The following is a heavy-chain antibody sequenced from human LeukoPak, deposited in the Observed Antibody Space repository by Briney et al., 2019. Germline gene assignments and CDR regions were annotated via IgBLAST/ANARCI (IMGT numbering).Heavy chain of an antibody. CDR1: GFTFDDYG. V-gene: IGHV3-20*04. CDR2: INWNGGST. J-gene: IGHJ4*02. CDR3: ARDLSSVLYGSGSYSGGYFDY. D-gene: IGHD3-10*01. Sequence: PGGSLRLSCAASGFTFDDYGMSWVRQAPGKGLEWVSGINWNGGSTGYADSVKGRFTISRDNAKNSLYLQMNSLRAEDTALYYCARDLSSVLYGSGSYSGGYFDYWGQGTLVTVSS.